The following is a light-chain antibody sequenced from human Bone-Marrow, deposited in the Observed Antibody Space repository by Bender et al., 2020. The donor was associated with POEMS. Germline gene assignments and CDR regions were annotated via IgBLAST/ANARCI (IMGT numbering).Light chain of an antibody. CDR1: SSDVGTHNF. J-gene: IGLJ3*02. Sequence: QSALTQPRSVSASPGQSVTISCTGSSSDVGTHNFVSWYQQHPGKAPKLIIYDVGERPSGVSDRFSGSKSGTAASLGISGLQSEDEADYYCAAWDDSLNGLVFGGGTKVTVL. CDR2: DVG. CDR3: AAWDDSLNGLV. V-gene: IGLV2-11*01.